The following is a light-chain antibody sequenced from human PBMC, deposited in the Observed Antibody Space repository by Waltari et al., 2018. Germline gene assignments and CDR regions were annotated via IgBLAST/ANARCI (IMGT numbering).Light chain of an antibody. J-gene: IGKJ1*01. CDR1: QTITRW. CDR3: QQYNSYSPWT. V-gene: IGKV1-5*01. Sequence: DILLTQSPSTLSASVGDRVTITCRASQTITRWLAWYQKKPGKATNLLIFDSSSLANGVPSRFSGSGSGTEFTLSISSLQPDDFATYYCQQYNSYSPWTFGPGTKVEIK. CDR2: DSS.